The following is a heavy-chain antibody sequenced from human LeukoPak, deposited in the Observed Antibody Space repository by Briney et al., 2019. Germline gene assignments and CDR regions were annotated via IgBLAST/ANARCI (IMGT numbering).Heavy chain of an antibody. V-gene: IGHV4-59*13. CDR3: ALYYDSSEGGYYFDY. CDR2: IHYSGNT. J-gene: IGHJ4*02. Sequence: PSETLSLTCTVSGGSNSGDYWNWIRQPPGKGLEWIGYIHYSGNTNYNPSLKSRVTISVDTSKNQFSLKLSSVTAADTAVYYCALYYDSSEGGYYFDYWGQGTLVTVSS. CDR1: GGSNSGDY. D-gene: IGHD3-22*01.